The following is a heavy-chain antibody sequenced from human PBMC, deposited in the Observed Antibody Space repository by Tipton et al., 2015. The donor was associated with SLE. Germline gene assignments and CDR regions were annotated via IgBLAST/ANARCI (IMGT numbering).Heavy chain of an antibody. J-gene: IGHJ4*02. CDR2: IYYSGST. CDR3: ARVDGQLVPKGPLRY. CDR1: GGSISSSSYY. V-gene: IGHV4-39*07. Sequence: TLSLTCTVSGGSISSSSYYWGWFRQPPGKGLEWIGNIYYSGSTYYNPTLKSRVTISVDTSKNQFSLKLSSVTAADTAVYYCARVDGQLVPKGPLRYWGQGTLVTVSS. D-gene: IGHD6-13*01.